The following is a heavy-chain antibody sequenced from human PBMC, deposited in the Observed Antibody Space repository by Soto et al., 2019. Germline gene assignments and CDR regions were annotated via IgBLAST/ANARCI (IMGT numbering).Heavy chain of an antibody. CDR3: ARVGTDYFDYDIYYYYYGMDV. D-gene: IGHD4-17*01. CDR1: GFTFSSYG. V-gene: IGHV3-33*01. CDR2: IWYDGSNK. J-gene: IGHJ6*02. Sequence: PGGSLRLSCAASGFTFSSYGMHWVRQAPGKGLEWVAVIWYDGSNKYYADSVKGRFTISRDNSKNTLYLQMNSLRAEDTAVYYCARVGTDYFDYDIYYYYYGMDVWGQGTTVTVSS.